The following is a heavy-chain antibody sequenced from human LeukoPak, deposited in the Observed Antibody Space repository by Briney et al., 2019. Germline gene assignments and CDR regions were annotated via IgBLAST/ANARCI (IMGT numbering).Heavy chain of an antibody. CDR2: INWNGGST. J-gene: IGHJ4*02. Sequence: GGSLRLSCAASGFTFDDYGMSWVRQAPGKGLEWVSGINWNGGSTGYADSVKGRFTISRDNAKNSLYLQMNSLRAEDTAVYYCARDNYYYDSSGYYHFDYWGQGTLVTVSS. CDR3: ARDNYYYDSSGYYHFDY. CDR1: GFTFDDYG. V-gene: IGHV3-20*04. D-gene: IGHD3-22*01.